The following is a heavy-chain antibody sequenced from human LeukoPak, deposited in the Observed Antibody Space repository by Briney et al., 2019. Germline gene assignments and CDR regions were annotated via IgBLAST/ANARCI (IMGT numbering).Heavy chain of an antibody. CDR3: ARDWDCSSTSCYTEEGWFDP. J-gene: IGHJ5*02. CDR1: GYTFTGYY. Sequence: ASVKVSCKASGYTFTGYYMHWVRQAPGQGLEWMGWINPNSGGTNYAQKFQGRVTMTRDTSISTAYMELSRLRSDDTAVYYCARDWDCSSTSCYTEEGWFDPWGQGTLVTVSS. V-gene: IGHV1-2*02. D-gene: IGHD2-2*02. CDR2: INPNSGGT.